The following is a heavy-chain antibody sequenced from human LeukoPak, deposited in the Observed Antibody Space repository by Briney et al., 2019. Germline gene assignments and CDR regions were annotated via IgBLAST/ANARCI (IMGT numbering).Heavy chain of an antibody. CDR2: IYWDDDK. J-gene: IGHJ4*02. V-gene: IGHV2-5*02. D-gene: IGHD3-10*01. Sequence: SGPTLVKPTQTLTLTCTFSGFSLSTSGVGVGWIRQPPGKALEWLALIYWDDDKRCSPSLKNRLTITKVTSENQVVLTMTNMDPVDTATYYCAHTQFYSDSGTYPFDYWGQGTLVTVSS. CDR3: AHTQFYSDSGTYPFDY. CDR1: GFSLSTSGVG.